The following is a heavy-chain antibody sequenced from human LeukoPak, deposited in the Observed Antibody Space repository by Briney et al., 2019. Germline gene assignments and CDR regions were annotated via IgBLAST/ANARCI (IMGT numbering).Heavy chain of an antibody. D-gene: IGHD1-26*01. CDR3: AKILSGTYSFDL. CDR2: ISGNSVTI. V-gene: IGHV3-23*01. CDR1: RSTFSTYP. Sequence: GESLRLSCTASRSTFSTYPMTWVRQAPGQGLEWVSAISGNSVTIYYADSVKGRFTISRDNSKNTLYLQMYSLRAEDTAVYYCAKILSGTYSFDLWGQGTLVTVSS. J-gene: IGHJ4*02.